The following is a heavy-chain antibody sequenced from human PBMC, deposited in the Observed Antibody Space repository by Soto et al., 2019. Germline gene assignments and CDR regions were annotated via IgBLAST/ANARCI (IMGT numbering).Heavy chain of an antibody. J-gene: IGHJ4*02. CDR1: GFTFDDYA. CDR2: ISWNSGSI. V-gene: IGHV3-9*01. D-gene: IGHD3-16*01. Sequence: EVQLVESGGGLVQPGRSLRLSCAASGFTFDDYAMHWVRQAPGKGLEWVSGISWNSGSIGYADSVKGRFTISRDNAKNSLYLQMNSLRAEDKALYDGAKHIWGWSGRNDFDYWGQGTLVTVSS. CDR3: AKHIWGWSGRNDFDY.